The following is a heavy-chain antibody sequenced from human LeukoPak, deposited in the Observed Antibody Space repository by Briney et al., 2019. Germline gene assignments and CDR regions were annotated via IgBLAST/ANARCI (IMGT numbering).Heavy chain of an antibody. CDR3: AKSLPSWLQALDY. CDR2: ISGSGDST. Sequence: GGSLRLSCAASGFTFSSYAMSWVRQAPGKGLEWVSYISGSGDSTYYEDSVKGRFTISRDNSKNTLYLQMKGLRAEDTAVYYCAKSLPSWLQALDYRGQGTLVTVSS. J-gene: IGHJ4*02. CDR1: GFTFSSYA. V-gene: IGHV3-23*01. D-gene: IGHD5-12*01.